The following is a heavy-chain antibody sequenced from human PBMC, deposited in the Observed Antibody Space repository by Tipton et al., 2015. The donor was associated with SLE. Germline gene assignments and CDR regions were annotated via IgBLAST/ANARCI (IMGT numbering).Heavy chain of an antibody. Sequence: LRLSCAVYGGSFSGYYWSWIRQPPGNGLEWIGEINHSGSTNYNPSLKSRVTISVDTSKNQFSLKLSSVTAADTAVYYCARITIFGVVLFDYWGQGTLVTVSS. CDR3: ARITIFGVVLFDY. J-gene: IGHJ4*02. D-gene: IGHD3-3*01. V-gene: IGHV4-34*01. CDR2: INHSGST. CDR1: GGSFSGYY.